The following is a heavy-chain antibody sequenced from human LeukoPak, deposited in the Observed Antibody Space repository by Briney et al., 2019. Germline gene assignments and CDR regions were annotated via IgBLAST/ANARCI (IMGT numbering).Heavy chain of an antibody. CDR1: GFPFSETA. CDR3: AKEHLKYANDNRGSFDY. V-gene: IGHV3-23*01. D-gene: IGHD3-22*01. Sequence: GGSLRVSCVASGFPFSETAMTWVRQARGKGLEWLSVITRAGSPYYADSVKGRFTISRDNARNTVYLQLNSLRNEDTALYYCAKEHLKYANDNRGSFDYWGQGTLVTVSS. J-gene: IGHJ4*02. CDR2: ITRAGSP.